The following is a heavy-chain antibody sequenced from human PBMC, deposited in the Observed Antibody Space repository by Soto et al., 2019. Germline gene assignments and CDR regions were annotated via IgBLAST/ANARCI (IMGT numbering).Heavy chain of an antibody. J-gene: IGHJ4*02. CDR3: ARAYYDFWSGYPTFFDY. CDR1: GGSISSGDYY. D-gene: IGHD3-3*01. CDR2: IYYSGST. Sequence: PSETLSLTCTVSGGSISSGDYYWSWIRQPPGKGLEWIGYIYYSGSTYYNPSLKSRVTISVDTSKNQFSLKLSSVTAADTAVYYCARAYYDFWSGYPTFFDYWGQGTLVTVSS. V-gene: IGHV4-30-4*01.